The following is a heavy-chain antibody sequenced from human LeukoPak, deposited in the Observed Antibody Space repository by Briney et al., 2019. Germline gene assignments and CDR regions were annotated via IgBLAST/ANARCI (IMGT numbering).Heavy chain of an antibody. CDR3: ARDEISGYFVC. V-gene: IGHV3-7*01. CDR2: IKEDGSMK. Sequence: QAGGSLRLSCADSGFTFSNYWMSWVRQAPGRGLEWVANIKEDGSMKQYVDSVRGRFTISRDNAKRSLYLQMSSLKAEDSAVYYCARDEISGYFVCWGQGTLVTVSS. D-gene: IGHD1-26*01. J-gene: IGHJ4*02. CDR1: GFTFSNYW.